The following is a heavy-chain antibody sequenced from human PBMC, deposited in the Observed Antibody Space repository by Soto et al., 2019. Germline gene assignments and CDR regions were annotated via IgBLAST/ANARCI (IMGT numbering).Heavy chain of an antibody. D-gene: IGHD3-10*01. Sequence: QVQLQQWGAGLLKPSETLSLTCAVYGGSFSGYYWSWIRQPPGKGLEWIGEINHSGSTNYNPSLKSRVTISVDTSKNQFSLKLSSVTAADTAVYYCARKGTPNDFDYWGQGTLVTVSS. CDR1: GGSFSGYY. CDR2: INHSGST. J-gene: IGHJ4*02. V-gene: IGHV4-34*01. CDR3: ARKGTPNDFDY.